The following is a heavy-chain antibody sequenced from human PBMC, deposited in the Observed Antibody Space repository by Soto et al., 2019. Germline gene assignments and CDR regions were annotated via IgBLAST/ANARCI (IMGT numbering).Heavy chain of an antibody. D-gene: IGHD6-19*01. CDR1: GFSLGTSGVG. V-gene: IGHV2-5*01. CDR3: AHRGGWLAKGPCDY. J-gene: IGHJ4*02. CDR2: IYWNDDK. Sequence: QSTLKESGPTLVKPTQTLTLTCALPGFSLGTSGVGVGWIRQPPGKAVEWLALIYWNDDKRYSPYLKSRLTTTKDTTKNHVVLTMPNMDPVDTATYYCAHRGGWLAKGPCDYWGQGTLVTVSS.